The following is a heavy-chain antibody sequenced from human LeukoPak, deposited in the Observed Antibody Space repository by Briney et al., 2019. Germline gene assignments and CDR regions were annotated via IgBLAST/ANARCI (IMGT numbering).Heavy chain of an antibody. D-gene: IGHD6-13*01. CDR1: GYTFTGYY. Sequence: GASVKVSCKASGYTFTGYYMHWVRQAPGQGLEWMGWINPNSGGTNYAQKFQGRVTMTRDTSISTAYMELSRLRSDDTAVYYCARRSVGTAAGTMGFDYWGQGTLVTVSS. V-gene: IGHV1-2*02. J-gene: IGHJ4*02. CDR2: INPNSGGT. CDR3: ARRSVGTAAGTMGFDY.